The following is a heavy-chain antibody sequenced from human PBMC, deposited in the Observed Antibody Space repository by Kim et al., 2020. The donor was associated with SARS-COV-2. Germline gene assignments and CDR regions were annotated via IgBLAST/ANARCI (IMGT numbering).Heavy chain of an antibody. CDR2: IWLDGTNE. CDR1: GFMFSTYG. J-gene: IGHJ4*02. V-gene: IGHV3-33*01. CDR3: AREAFGDGQNKYWLDY. Sequence: GGSLRLSCAASGFMFSTYGMHWVRQAPGKGLEWVAVIWLDGTNEHYADSVKGRFTISRDNSKNTLYLQMNSLRAEDTAVYFCAREAFGDGQNKYWLDYWGQGTLVTVSS. D-gene: IGHD3-3*01.